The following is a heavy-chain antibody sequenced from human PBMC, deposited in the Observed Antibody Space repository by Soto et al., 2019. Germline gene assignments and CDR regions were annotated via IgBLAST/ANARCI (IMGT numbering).Heavy chain of an antibody. Sequence: GSLGLSCAASGFTFSSYSMNWGRQAPGKGLEWVSSISSSSSYIYYADSVKGRFTISRDNAKNSLYLQMNSLRAEDTAVYYCARGIGRSHAFDIWGQGTMVTVSS. D-gene: IGHD1-26*01. CDR3: ARGIGRSHAFDI. J-gene: IGHJ3*02. CDR1: GFTFSSYS. V-gene: IGHV3-21*01. CDR2: ISSSSSYI.